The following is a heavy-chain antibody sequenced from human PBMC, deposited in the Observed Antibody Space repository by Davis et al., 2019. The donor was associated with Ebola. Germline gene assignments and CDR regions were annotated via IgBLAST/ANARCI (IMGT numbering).Heavy chain of an antibody. CDR2: ISAYNGNT. D-gene: IGHD2-15*01. CDR3: ARARGRYCSGGSCSWRGFDP. CDR1: GYTFTSYG. Sequence: ASVKVSCKASGYTFTSYGISWVRQAPGQGLEWMGWISAYNGNTNYAQKLQGRVTMTTDTSTSTAYMELRSLRSDDTAVYYCARARGRYCSGGSCSWRGFDPWGQGTLVTVSS. V-gene: IGHV1-18*01. J-gene: IGHJ5*02.